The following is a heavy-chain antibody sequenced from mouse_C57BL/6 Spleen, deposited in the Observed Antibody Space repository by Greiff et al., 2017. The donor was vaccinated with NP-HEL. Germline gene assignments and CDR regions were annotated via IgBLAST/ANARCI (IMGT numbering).Heavy chain of an antibody. Sequence: VKLMESGPGLVAPSQSLSITCTVSGFSLTSYGVHWVRQPPGKGLEWLVVIWSDGSTTYNSALKSRLSISKDNSKSQVFLKMNSLQTDDTAMYYCARQRDGYYPLYAMVYWGQGTSVTVSS. D-gene: IGHD2-3*01. CDR1: GFSLTSYG. J-gene: IGHJ4*01. CDR3: ARQRDGYYPLYAMVY. CDR2: IWSDGST. V-gene: IGHV2-6-1*01.